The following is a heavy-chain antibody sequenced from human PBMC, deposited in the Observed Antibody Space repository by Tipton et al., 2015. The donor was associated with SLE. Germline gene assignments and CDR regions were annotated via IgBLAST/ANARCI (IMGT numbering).Heavy chain of an antibody. J-gene: IGHJ4*02. CDR2: IDHSGST. D-gene: IGHD2-8*01. Sequence: LSLTCAVYGGSFSGNYWIWIRQPPGKGLEWIGEIDHSGSTNYNPSLESRVTISVDTSKNQFSLEVRSVTAADTAVYYCVRLRSKVLIDYWGQGTLVTVSS. CDR3: VRLRSKVLIDY. CDR1: GGSFSGNY. V-gene: IGHV4-34*01.